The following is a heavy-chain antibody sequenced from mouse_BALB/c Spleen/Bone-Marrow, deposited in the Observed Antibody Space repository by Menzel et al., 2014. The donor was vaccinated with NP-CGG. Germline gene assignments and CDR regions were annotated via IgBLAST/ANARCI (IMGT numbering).Heavy chain of an antibody. V-gene: IGHV1-4*02. CDR2: IVPSSGYT. Sequence: VKLMESGAELARPGASVKVSCKASGYTFTTYTIQWVKRRPGQGLEWIGYIVPSSGYTDYNQKFKDKTSLTADKSSNTAYIQLSSLTSADSAVYYCAREARTGAWFAYWGQGTLVTVSA. CDR1: GYTFTTYT. J-gene: IGHJ3*01. CDR3: AREARTGAWFAY. D-gene: IGHD4-1*01.